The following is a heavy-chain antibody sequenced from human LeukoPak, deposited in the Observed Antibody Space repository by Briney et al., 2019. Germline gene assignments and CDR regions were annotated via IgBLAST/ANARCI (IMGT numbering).Heavy chain of an antibody. J-gene: IGHJ6*03. V-gene: IGHV3-74*01. CDR1: EFTFSSYW. Sequence: GGSLRLSCAASEFTFSSYWMHWVRQAPGKGLVWVSRINSDGSSTSYADSVKGRFTISRDNAKNTLYLQMNSLRAEDTAVYYCARGHARSLYYYYYYMDVWGKGTTVTVSS. CDR3: ARGHARSLYYYYYYMDV. CDR2: INSDGSST.